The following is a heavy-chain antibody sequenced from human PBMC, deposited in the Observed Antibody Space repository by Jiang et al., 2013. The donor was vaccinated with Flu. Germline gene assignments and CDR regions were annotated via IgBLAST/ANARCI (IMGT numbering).Heavy chain of an antibody. Sequence: GYTFTGYYMHXVRQAPGQGLEWMGRINPNSGGTNYAQKFQGRVTMTRDTSISTAYMELSRLRSDDTAVYYCARDEIVVVVAASDGMDVWGQGTTVTVSS. V-gene: IGHV1-2*06. CDR3: ARDEIVVVVAASDGMDV. D-gene: IGHD2-15*01. CDR2: INPNSGGT. J-gene: IGHJ6*02. CDR1: GYTFTGYY.